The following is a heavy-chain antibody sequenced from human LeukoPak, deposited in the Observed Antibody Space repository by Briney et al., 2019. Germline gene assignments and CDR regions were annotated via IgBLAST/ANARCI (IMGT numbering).Heavy chain of an antibody. CDR1: GESFSGFD. CDR3: SRRPLRNCSSSSCHGADY. D-gene: IGHD2-2*01. V-gene: IGHV4-34*01. J-gene: IGHJ4*02. CDR2: INQSGST. Sequence: PSQTLSLTCAVYGESFSGFDWSWIRQPPGKGLEWIGEINQSGSTIYNPSLKSRVTLSVDTSKSQVPLRSSSVTAAATAVYDFSRRPLRNCSSSSCHGADYWGQGNLVTVSP.